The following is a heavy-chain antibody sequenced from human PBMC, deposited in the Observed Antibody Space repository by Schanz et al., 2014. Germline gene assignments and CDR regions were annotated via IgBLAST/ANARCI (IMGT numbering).Heavy chain of an antibody. D-gene: IGHD7-27*01. CDR3: ARENLNWEAFDI. Sequence: VQLVESGGGVVQPGTSLRLSCAASGFTFRGHAMHWVRQAPGQGLEWVSSIRSSSSNIYYADSVKGRFTISRDNAKNSLYLEMTSLRGEDTAVYYCARENLNWEAFDIWGQGTVVTVSS. CDR1: GFTFRGHA. V-gene: IGHV3-21*04. CDR2: IRSSSSNI. J-gene: IGHJ3*02.